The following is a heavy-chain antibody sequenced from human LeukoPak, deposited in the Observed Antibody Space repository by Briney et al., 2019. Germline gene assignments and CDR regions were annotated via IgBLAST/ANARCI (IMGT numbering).Heavy chain of an antibody. D-gene: IGHD3-22*01. CDR2: IRYDGSNK. J-gene: IGHJ4*02. Sequence: GGSLRLSCAASGFTFSSYGMHWFRQAPGKGLEWVAFIRYDGSNKYYADSVKGRFTISRDDSKNTLYLQMNSLRAEDTAVYYCAKDGPTYYYDSSGYPRWYYFDYWGQGTLVTVSS. V-gene: IGHV3-30*02. CDR3: AKDGPTYYYDSSGYPRWYYFDY. CDR1: GFTFSSYG.